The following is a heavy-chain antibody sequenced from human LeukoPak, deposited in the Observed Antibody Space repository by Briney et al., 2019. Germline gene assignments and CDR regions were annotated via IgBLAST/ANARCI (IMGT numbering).Heavy chain of an antibody. Sequence: GGSLRLSCAASGFTFSNAWMSWVRQAPGKGLEWVGRIKSKTDGGTTDYAAPVKGRFTISRDDSKNSLYLQMNSLKTEDTAVYYCARVGGGSYNYAFDIWGQGTMVTVSS. J-gene: IGHJ3*02. CDR1: GFTFSNAW. D-gene: IGHD1-26*01. CDR3: ARVGGGSYNYAFDI. CDR2: IKSKTDGGTT. V-gene: IGHV3-15*01.